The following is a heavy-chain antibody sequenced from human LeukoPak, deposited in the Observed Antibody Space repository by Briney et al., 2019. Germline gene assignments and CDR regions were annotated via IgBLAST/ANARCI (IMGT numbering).Heavy chain of an antibody. V-gene: IGHV3-21*01. CDR2: ISSSSSYI. D-gene: IGHD1-1*01. Sequence: GGSLRLSCAVSAFTFSTYSMNWVRQAPGKGLEWVSSISSSSSYIYYADSVKGRFTISRDNARNSLFLQMKSLRAEDTAVYYCARDLPGELGRGVFDIWGQGTMVTVSS. CDR3: ARDLPGELGRGVFDI. J-gene: IGHJ3*02. CDR1: AFTFSTYS.